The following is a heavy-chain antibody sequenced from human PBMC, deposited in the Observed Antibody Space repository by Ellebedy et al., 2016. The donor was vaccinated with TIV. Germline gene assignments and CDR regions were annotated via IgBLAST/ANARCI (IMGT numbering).Heavy chain of an antibody. V-gene: IGHV3-30*02. D-gene: IGHD3-22*01. CDR1: GFRLTTHG. Sequence: GESLKISCVASGFRLTTHGMHWVRQAPGKGLEWVAFKRFDGRMEYNGDSVKGRFIISRDVSKNTLYLQMTSLRAEDTAVYYCARASSYDSAFHIWGQGTMVTVS. J-gene: IGHJ3*02. CDR2: KRFDGRME. CDR3: ARASSYDSAFHI.